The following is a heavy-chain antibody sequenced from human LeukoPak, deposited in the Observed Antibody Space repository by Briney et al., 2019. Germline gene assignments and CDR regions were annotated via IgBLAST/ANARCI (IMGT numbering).Heavy chain of an antibody. J-gene: IGHJ3*02. CDR1: GSTFSSYS. D-gene: IGHD5-24*01. V-gene: IGHV3-21*01. CDR3: ARDLEMGGAFDI. CDR2: ISSSSSYI. Sequence: GGSLRLSCAASGSTFSSYSMNWVRQAPGKGLEWVSSISSSSSYIYYADSVKGRFTISRDNAKNSLYLQMNSLRAEDTAVYYCARDLEMGGAFDIWGQGTMVTVSS.